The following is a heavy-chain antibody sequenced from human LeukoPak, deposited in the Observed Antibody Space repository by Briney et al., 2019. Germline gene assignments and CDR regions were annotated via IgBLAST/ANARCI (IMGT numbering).Heavy chain of an antibody. CDR1: GGSISSSNW. CDR2: IYHSGST. D-gene: IGHD3-3*01. V-gene: IGHV4-4*02. Sequence: SETLSLTCAVSGGSISSSNWWSWVRQPPGKGLEWIGEIYHSGSTNYNPSLKSRVTISVDTSKNQFSLKLSSVTAADTAVYYCARGPPDYDFWSGYFDYWGQGTLVTVSS. CDR3: ARGPPDYDFWSGYFDY. J-gene: IGHJ4*02.